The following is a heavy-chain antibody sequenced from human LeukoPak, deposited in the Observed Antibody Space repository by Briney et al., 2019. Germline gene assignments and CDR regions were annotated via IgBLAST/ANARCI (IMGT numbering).Heavy chain of an antibody. J-gene: IGHJ4*02. Sequence: PGGSLRLSCAASGFTFNTYSMNWVRQAPGKGLEWVSAISPSDGNTFYAGSVKGRFTISRDNSKNTLSLQMNSLRAEDTALYYCAKDSSVPYGITDWGQGTLVTVSS. CDR2: ISPSDGNT. V-gene: IGHV3-23*01. D-gene: IGHD4-17*01. CDR3: AKDSSVPYGITD. CDR1: GFTFNTYS.